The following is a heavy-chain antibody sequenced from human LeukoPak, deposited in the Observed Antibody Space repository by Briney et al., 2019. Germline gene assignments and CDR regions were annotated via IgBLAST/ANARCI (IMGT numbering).Heavy chain of an antibody. Sequence: GRSLRLSCAASGFTFSSFAMHWVRQAPGKGLEWVAVISYDGSNKNYADSVKGRFTISRDNSKNTLYLQMNSLRTEDTAVYYCARDRGQDDFWTGALDYWGQGTLVTVSS. CDR2: ISYDGSNK. V-gene: IGHV3-30-3*01. CDR3: ARDRGQDDFWTGALDY. J-gene: IGHJ4*02. CDR1: GFTFSSFA. D-gene: IGHD3/OR15-3a*01.